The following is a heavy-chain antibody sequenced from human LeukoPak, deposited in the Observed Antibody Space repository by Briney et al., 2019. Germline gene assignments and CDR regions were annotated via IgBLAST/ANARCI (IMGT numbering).Heavy chain of an antibody. V-gene: IGHV1-69*05. Sequence: GASVKVSCKASGGTFSSYAISWVRQAPGQGLEWMGGIIPIFGTANYAQKFQGRVTITTDESTSTAYMELSSLRSEGTAVYYCARDSGIVGATTYWFDPWGQGTLVTVSS. CDR2: IIPIFGTA. J-gene: IGHJ5*02. D-gene: IGHD1-26*01. CDR3: ARDSGIVGATTYWFDP. CDR1: GGTFSSYA.